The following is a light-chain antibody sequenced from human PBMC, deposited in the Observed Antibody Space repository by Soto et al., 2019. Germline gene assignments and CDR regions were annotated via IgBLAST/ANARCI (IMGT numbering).Light chain of an antibody. CDR2: RTS. J-gene: IGKJ4*01. CDR3: QQYGSSPS. CDR1: QSISSN. Sequence: EIMMTQSPAALSVSTGERSTLSFRASQSISSNLAWYQQKPGQAPRLLMFRTSSRATGFPDRFSGSGSGTDFTLTISRLEPEDFAVYYCQQYGSSPSFGGGTKV. V-gene: IGKV3-20*01.